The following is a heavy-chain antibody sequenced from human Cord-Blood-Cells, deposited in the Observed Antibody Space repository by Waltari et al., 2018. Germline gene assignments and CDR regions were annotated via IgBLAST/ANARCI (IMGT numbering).Heavy chain of an antibody. CDR1: GGSISSHY. CDR2: IYYSGST. Sequence: QVQLQESGPGLVKPSETLSLTCTVSGGSISSHYWSWIRQPPGKGLEWIGYIYYSGSTNDHPSLKIRVTISVDTSKNQFSLKLSSVTAADTAVYYCARFPSTGDRAFDLWGRGTLVTVSS. CDR3: ARFPSTGDRAFDL. V-gene: IGHV4-59*11. J-gene: IGHJ2*01. D-gene: IGHD7-27*01.